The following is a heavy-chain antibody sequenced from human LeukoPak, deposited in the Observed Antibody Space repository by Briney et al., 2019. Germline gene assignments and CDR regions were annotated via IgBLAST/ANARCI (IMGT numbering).Heavy chain of an antibody. CDR2: RHYSGST. J-gene: IGHJ5*02. CDR1: GGSISSSSYY. D-gene: IGHD6-13*01. CDR3: ARGSAADP. Sequence: SETLSLTCTVSGGSISSSSYYWGWIRQPPGKGLEWIGYRHYSGSTNYNPSLKSRVTISVDTSKNQFSLKLSSVTAADTAVYYCARGSAADPWGQGTLVTVSS. V-gene: IGHV4-61*05.